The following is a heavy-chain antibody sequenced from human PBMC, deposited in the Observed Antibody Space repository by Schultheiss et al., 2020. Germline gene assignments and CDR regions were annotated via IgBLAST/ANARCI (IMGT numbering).Heavy chain of an antibody. J-gene: IGHJ6*02. CDR2: INPNSGGT. CDR3: ARGGVVTWELTRYYYYYYGMDV. D-gene: IGHD1-26*01. CDR1: GGTFSSYA. Sequence: ASVKVSCKASGGTFSSYAISWVRQAPGQGLEWMGWINPNSGGTNYAQKFQGWVTMTRDTSISTAYMELRSLRSDDTAVYYCARGGVVTWELTRYYYYYYGMDVWGQGTTVTVSS. V-gene: IGHV1-2*04.